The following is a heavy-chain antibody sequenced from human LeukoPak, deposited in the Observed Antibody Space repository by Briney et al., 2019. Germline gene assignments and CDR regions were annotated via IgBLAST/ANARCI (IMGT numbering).Heavy chain of an antibody. CDR1: GFTFSSYG. V-gene: IGHV3-23*01. Sequence: GGSLRLSCAASGFTFSSYGMSWVRQAPGKGLEWVSAISGSGGSTYYADSVKGRFTISRDNSKNTLYLQMNSLRAEDTAVYYCAKGGHYSVAFDYWGQGTLVTVSS. D-gene: IGHD3-22*01. CDR2: ISGSGGST. CDR3: AKGGHYSVAFDY. J-gene: IGHJ4*02.